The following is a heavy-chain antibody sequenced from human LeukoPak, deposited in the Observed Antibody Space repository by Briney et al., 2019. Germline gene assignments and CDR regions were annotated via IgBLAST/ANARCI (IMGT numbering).Heavy chain of an antibody. J-gene: IGHJ4*02. CDR3: ARGRLGSGSYSDY. CDR2: INHSGST. D-gene: IGHD3-10*01. Sequence: SETLSLTCAVYGGSYSGYYWSWIRQRPGKGLEWIGEINHSGSTNYNPSLKSRVTISVDTSKNQFSLKLSSVTAADTAVYYCARGRLGSGSYSDYWGQGTLVTVSS. CDR1: GGSYSGYY. V-gene: IGHV4-34*01.